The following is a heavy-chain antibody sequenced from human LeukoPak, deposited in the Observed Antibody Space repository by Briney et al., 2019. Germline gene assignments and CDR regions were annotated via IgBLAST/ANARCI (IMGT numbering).Heavy chain of an antibody. D-gene: IGHD4-23*01. V-gene: IGHV4-34*01. CDR2: INHSGST. CDR1: GESFSGYY. Sequence: SETLSLTCAVYGESFSGYYWSWIRQPPGKGLEWIGEINHSGSTNYNPSLKSRVTISVDTSKNQFSLKLSSVTAADTAVYYCARVTTVVTRWFDPWGQGTLVTVSS. CDR3: ARVTTVVTRWFDP. J-gene: IGHJ5*02.